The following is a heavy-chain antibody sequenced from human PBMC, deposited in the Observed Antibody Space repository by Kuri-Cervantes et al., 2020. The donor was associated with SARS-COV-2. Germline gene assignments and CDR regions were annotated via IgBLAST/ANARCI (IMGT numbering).Heavy chain of an antibody. CDR3: ARSPRCSSTSCRYYYYGMDV. J-gene: IGHJ6*02. Sequence: SETLSLTCAVYGGSFSGYYWSWIRQPPGKGLEWIREINHSGSTNYNPSLKSRVTISVDTSKNQFSLKLSSVTAADTAVYYCARSPRCSSTSCRYYYYGMDVWGQGTTVTVSS. CDR1: GGSFSGYY. CDR2: INHSGST. V-gene: IGHV4-34*01. D-gene: IGHD2-2*01.